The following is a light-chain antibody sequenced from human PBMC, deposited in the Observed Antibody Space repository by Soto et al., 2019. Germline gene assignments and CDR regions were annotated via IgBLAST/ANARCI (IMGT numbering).Light chain of an antibody. CDR1: SSNIGAGYE. CDR2: ENN. CDR3: QSYDSSLGGYV. J-gene: IGLJ1*01. Sequence: QAVPTQPPSVSEAPGQRGTISCTGSSSNIGAGYEAHWYQKGPGTAPKLLIYENNNRPSGVPYRCSGSQSGTSASLAITGLEAGDETYYYCQSYDSSLGGYVFGTGTKLTVL. V-gene: IGLV1-40*01.